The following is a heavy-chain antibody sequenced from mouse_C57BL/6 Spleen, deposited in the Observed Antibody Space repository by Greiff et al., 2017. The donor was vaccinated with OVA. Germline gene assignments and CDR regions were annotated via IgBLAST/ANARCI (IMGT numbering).Heavy chain of an antibody. J-gene: IGHJ1*03. CDR1: GYTFTSYD. V-gene: IGHV1-85*01. CDR2: IYPRDGST. CDR3: ARDYGSSSHWYFDV. D-gene: IGHD1-1*01. Sequence: VKLVESGPELVKPGASVKLSCKASGYTFTSYDINWVKQRPGQGLEWIGWIYPRDGSTKYNEKFKGKATLTVDTSSSTAYMELHSLTSEDSAVYFCARDYGSSSHWYFDVWGTGTTVTVSS.